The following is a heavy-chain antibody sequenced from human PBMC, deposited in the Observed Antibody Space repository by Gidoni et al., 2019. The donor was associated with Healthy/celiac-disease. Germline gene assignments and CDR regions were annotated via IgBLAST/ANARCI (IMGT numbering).Heavy chain of an antibody. V-gene: IGHV3-23*01. Sequence: EVQLLESGGGLVQPGGSLRLSCSASGFPFSSYAMCWVRQAPGEGLEWGSESSGSGGSTYYADSVKGRFTISRDNSKNTLYRQMNSLRAEDRAVYYCAKDRVDTARAHAFDIWGQGTMVTVSS. CDR2: SSGSGGST. CDR3: AKDRVDTARAHAFDI. D-gene: IGHD5-18*01. CDR1: GFPFSSYA. J-gene: IGHJ3*02.